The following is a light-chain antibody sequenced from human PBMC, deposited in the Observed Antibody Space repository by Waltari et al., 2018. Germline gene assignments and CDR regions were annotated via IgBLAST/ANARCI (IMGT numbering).Light chain of an antibody. CDR2: LDS. V-gene: IGKV2-28*01. Sequence: DIVMTQSPLSLPVTPGEPASISCRSSQSLLHSKGYNYLHWYLQKPGQSPLLLIYLDSNRASGVPDRFSGSASGTDFTLKISRVEAEYVGVYYCMQSLQTPITFGQGTRLEIK. CDR3: MQSLQTPIT. CDR1: QSLLHSKGYNY. J-gene: IGKJ5*01.